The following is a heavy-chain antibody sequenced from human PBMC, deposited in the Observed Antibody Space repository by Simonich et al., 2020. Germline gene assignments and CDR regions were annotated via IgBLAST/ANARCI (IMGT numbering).Heavy chain of an antibody. D-gene: IGHD3-10*01. J-gene: IGHJ3*02. CDR2: IYWDDDN. CDR3: AHKLSGWFGERDAFDI. CDR1: GFSLSTSGVG. V-gene: IGHV2-5*02. Sequence: QITLKESGPTLVKPTQTLTLTCTFSGFSLSTSGVGVGWIRQPPGKALEWLALIYWDDDNRYSPSLTGRLTITKDTSKNQVVLTMTNMDPVDTATYYCAHKLSGWFGERDAFDIWGQGTMVTVSS.